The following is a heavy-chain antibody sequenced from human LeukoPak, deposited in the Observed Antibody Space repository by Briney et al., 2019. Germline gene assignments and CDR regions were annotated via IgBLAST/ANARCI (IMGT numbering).Heavy chain of an antibody. Sequence: GGSLRLSCAASGFTVSSNYMSWVRQAPGKGLEWVSVIYSGGSTYFADSVKGRFTISRDNSKNTLFLQMNSLRAEDTAVYYCATSGSGGNAFDIWGQGTMVTVSS. CDR3: ATSGSGGNAFDI. J-gene: IGHJ3*02. V-gene: IGHV3-66*01. CDR1: GFTVSSNY. CDR2: IYSGGST. D-gene: IGHD3-10*01.